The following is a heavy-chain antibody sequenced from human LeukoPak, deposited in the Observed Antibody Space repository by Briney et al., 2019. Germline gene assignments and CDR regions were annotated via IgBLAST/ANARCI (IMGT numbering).Heavy chain of an antibody. V-gene: IGHV3-15*01. CDR1: GLTFNKAW. J-gene: IGHJ5*02. CDR2: IKNKTNSETT. Sequence: KSGGSLRLSCVVSGLTFNKAWMNWVRQAPGKGLEWVGRIKNKTNSETTEYAAPVKGRFTISRDDSRNTVYLQMDSLKTEDTAIYYCTTDWYVGLWPFDRWGQGALVTVSS. CDR3: TTDWYVGLWPFDR. D-gene: IGHD1-14*01.